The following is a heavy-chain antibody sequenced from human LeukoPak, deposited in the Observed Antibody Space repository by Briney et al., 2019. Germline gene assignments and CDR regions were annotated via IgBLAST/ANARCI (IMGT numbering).Heavy chain of an antibody. V-gene: IGHV4-34*01. CDR3: AIGLGYSPVNAFDI. J-gene: IGHJ3*02. CDR2: INHSGST. CDR1: GGSFSGYY. D-gene: IGHD3-9*01. Sequence: PSETLSLTCAVYGGSFSGYYWSWIRQPPGKGLEWIGEINHSGSTNYNPSLKSRVTISVDTSKNQFSLKLSSVTAADTAVYYCAIGLGYSPVNAFDIWGQGTMVTVSS.